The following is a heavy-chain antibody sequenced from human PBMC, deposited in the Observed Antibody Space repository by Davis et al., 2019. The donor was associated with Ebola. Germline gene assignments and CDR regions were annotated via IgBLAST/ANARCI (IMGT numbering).Heavy chain of an antibody. D-gene: IGHD6-13*01. Sequence: PGRSLRPSCPRSALDSGFYSMNWIRQSPGGGLEWVASITPTSSYTFYSESVKGRFTISRDNARGSLFLQMDSLGAGDTALYYCAREAYITADFDYWSQGTLVTVSS. CDR3: AREAYITADFDY. V-gene: IGHV3-21*01. J-gene: IGHJ4*02. CDR2: ITPTSSYT. CDR1: ALDSGFYS.